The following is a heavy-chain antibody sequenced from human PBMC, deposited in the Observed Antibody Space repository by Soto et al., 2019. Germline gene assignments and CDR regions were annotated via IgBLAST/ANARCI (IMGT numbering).Heavy chain of an antibody. V-gene: IGHV1-18*01. D-gene: IGHD3-16*01. CDR1: GYTFTTYA. J-gene: IGHJ4*02. Sequence: GASVKVSCKASGYTFTTYAISWVRQAPGQGLEWMGWISTYAGNTDYAQSLQGRFTISRDNAKNSLYLHLNSLRAEDTAVYYCARDRGKVWVDYWGQGTLVTVSS. CDR3: ARDRGKVWVDY. CDR2: ISTYAGNT.